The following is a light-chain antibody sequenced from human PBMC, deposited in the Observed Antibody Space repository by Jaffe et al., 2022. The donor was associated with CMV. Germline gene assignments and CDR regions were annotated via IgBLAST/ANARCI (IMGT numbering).Light chain of an antibody. V-gene: IGKV1-39*01. CDR3: QQSYITPPIT. Sequence: DIQMTQSPSSLSASIGDRVTITCRASQSISSYLNWYQQKPGKAPNLLIYAASSLQSGVPSRFSGSGSGTDFTLTISSLQPEDFATYYCQQSYITPPITFGQGTRVEIK. J-gene: IGKJ5*01. CDR2: AAS. CDR1: QSISSY.